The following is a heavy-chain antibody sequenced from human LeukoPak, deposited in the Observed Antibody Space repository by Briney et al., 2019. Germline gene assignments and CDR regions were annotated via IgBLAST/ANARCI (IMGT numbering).Heavy chain of an antibody. V-gene: IGHV3-7*01. J-gene: IGHJ4*02. CDR1: GFTFSVSW. CDR3: VKDRGWNTFDY. D-gene: IGHD1/OR15-1a*01. Sequence: GGSLRLSCAASGFTFSVSWMSWVRQAPGKGLEWVANIKEDGTVKNYADSVKGRLTISRDNAKKSLFLQMNSLRAEDTAVYYCVKDRGWNTFDYWGQGTLVTVSS. CDR2: IKEDGTVK.